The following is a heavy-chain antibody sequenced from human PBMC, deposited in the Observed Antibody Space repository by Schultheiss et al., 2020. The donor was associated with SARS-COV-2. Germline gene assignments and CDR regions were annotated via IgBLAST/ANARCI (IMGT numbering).Heavy chain of an antibody. CDR1: GYRFTSYW. V-gene: IGHV5-51*01. CDR3: ARHVLWVARRLDEGMDV. D-gene: IGHD3-16*01. CDR2: IYPGDSDT. Sequence: GGSLRLSCKGSGYRFTSYWIGWVRQMPGKGLEWMGIIYPGDSDTRYSPSFQGQVTISADKSFSTAYLQWNSLKASDTATYYCARHVLWVARRLDEGMDVWGQGTTVTVSS. J-gene: IGHJ6*02.